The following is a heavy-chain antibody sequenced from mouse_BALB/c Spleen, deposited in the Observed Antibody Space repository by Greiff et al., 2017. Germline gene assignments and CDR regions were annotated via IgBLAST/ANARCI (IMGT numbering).Heavy chain of an antibody. CDR1: GFSLTGYG. J-gene: IGHJ3*01. D-gene: IGHD1-2*01. CDR3: ARDGDYYGYWFAY. CDR2: IWGDGST. Sequence: VKVVESGPGLVAPSQSLSITCTVSGFSLTGYGVNWVRQPPGKGLEWLGMIWGDGSTDYNSALKSRLSISKDNSKSQVFLKMNSLQTDDTARYYCARDGDYYGYWFAYWGQGTLVTVSA. V-gene: IGHV2-6-7*01.